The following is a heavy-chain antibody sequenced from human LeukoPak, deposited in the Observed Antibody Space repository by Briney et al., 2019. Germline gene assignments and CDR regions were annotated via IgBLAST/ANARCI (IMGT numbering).Heavy chain of an antibody. J-gene: IGHJ5*02. CDR2: ISSSGSTI. CDR3: ARAQRFLPLGFDP. V-gene: IGHV3-48*04. D-gene: IGHD3-3*01. CDR1: GFTFSSYS. Sequence: GGSLRLSCAASGFTFSSYSMSWIRQAPGKGLEWVSYISSSGSTIYYADSVKGRFTISRDNAKNSLYLQMNSLRAEDTAVYYCARAQRFLPLGFDPWGQGTLVTVSS.